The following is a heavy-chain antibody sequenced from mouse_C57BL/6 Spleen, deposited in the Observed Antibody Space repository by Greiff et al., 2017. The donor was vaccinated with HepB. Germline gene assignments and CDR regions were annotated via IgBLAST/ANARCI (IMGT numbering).Heavy chain of an antibody. CDR3: TRADYYGSSPWFAY. J-gene: IGHJ3*01. Sequence: VQLQQSGAELVRPGASVTLSCKASGYTFTDYEMHWVKQTPVHGLEWIGAIDPETGGTAYNQKFKGKAILTADKSSSTAYMGLRNLTFEDSAVYYCTRADYYGSSPWFAYWGQGTLVTVSA. D-gene: IGHD1-1*01. CDR1: GYTFTDYE. CDR2: IDPETGGT. V-gene: IGHV1-15*01.